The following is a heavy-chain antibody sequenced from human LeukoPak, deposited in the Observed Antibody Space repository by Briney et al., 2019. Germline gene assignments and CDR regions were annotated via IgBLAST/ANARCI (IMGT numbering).Heavy chain of an antibody. J-gene: IGHJ6*03. Sequence: GGSLRLSCDASGFTFSSYAMHWVRQAPGPGLEWVAVIEYDGSNKYYAESVKGRFTISRDNSKNALYLQMNSLRAEDTAVYFCARDPWSPWNFYYYMDVWGKGTTVTVS. CDR1: GFTFSSYA. CDR3: ARDPWSPWNFYYYMDV. D-gene: IGHD2-8*01. V-gene: IGHV3-30-3*01. CDR2: IEYDGSNK.